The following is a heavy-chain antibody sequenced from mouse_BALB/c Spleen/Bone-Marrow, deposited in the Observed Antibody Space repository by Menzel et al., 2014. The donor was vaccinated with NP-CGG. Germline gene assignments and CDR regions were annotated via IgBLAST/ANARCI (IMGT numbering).Heavy chain of an antibody. Sequence: QVQLQSGPELVKPGASVKMSCKASGYTFTSYYIHWVKQRPGQGLEWIGWIYPGDGSTKYNEKFKGKTTLTADKSSSTAYMLLSSLTSEDSAIYFCARGGGMDYWGQGTSVTVSS. CDR1: GYTFTSYY. CDR3: ARGGGMDY. J-gene: IGHJ4*01. CDR2: IYPGDGST. V-gene: IGHV1S56*01.